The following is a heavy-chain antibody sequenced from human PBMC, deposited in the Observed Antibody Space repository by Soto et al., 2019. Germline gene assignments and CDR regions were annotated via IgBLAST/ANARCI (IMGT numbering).Heavy chain of an antibody. J-gene: IGHJ6*02. V-gene: IGHV4-31*03. CDR1: GGTISSGGYY. CDR3: ATVSCGYQYGMDG. Sequence: SETLSLTCTVSGGTISSGGYYWSWIRQHPGKGREWIGYIYYSGSTYYNPSLKSRVTISVDTSKNQFSLKLSSVTAADTAVYSCATVSCGYQYGMDGWGQGTMVTVSS. D-gene: IGHD3-22*01. CDR2: IYYSGST.